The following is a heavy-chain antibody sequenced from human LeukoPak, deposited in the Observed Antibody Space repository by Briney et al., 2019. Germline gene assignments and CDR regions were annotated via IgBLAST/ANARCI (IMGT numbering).Heavy chain of an antibody. CDR3: AREIEMAPLWY. Sequence: ASVKVSCKASGYTFTSYDINWVRQATGQGLEWMGWMNPNSGNTGYAQKFQGRVTMTRDTSISTAYMELSRLRSDDTAMFYCAREIEMAPLWYWGQGTLVTVSS. J-gene: IGHJ4*02. V-gene: IGHV1-8*02. D-gene: IGHD5-24*01. CDR1: GYTFTSYD. CDR2: MNPNSGNT.